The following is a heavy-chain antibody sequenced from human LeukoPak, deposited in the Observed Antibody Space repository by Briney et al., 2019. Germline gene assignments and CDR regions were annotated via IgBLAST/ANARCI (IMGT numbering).Heavy chain of an antibody. CDR2: ISAKNGKT. Sequence: ASVKVSCKASGYIFTNFGISWVRQAPGQGLEWMGWISAKNGKTKYPQKFQGRVIMTTDTTTTTAYMELRSLRSDDTAVYYCARDWFCRDIACYEIPPGGIGWFDPWGQGTLVTVTS. CDR3: ARDWFCRDIACYEIPPGGIGWFDP. J-gene: IGHJ5*02. V-gene: IGHV1-18*01. D-gene: IGHD2-2*01. CDR1: GYIFTNFG.